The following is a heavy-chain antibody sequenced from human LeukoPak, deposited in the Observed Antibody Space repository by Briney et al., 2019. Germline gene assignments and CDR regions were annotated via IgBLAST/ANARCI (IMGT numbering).Heavy chain of an antibody. Sequence: SETLSLTCTVSGGSLSSYYWSWVRQPPGKGLEWIGYIYYSGSTNYNPSLKSRVTISVDTSKNQFSLKLSSVTAADTAVYYCARAPYSGSYSNWGQGTLVTVSS. CDR2: IYYSGST. CDR1: GGSLSSYY. J-gene: IGHJ4*02. D-gene: IGHD1-26*01. CDR3: ARAPYSGSYSN. V-gene: IGHV4-59*01.